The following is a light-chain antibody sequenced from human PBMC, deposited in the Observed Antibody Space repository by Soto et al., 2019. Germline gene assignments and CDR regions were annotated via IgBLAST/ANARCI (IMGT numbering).Light chain of an antibody. CDR1: QSISSW. J-gene: IGKJ1*01. Sequence: DIQMTQSPSTLSASVGDRVTITCRASQSISSWFAWYQQKQGKAPKLLIYDASDLERGVASRFSGSGSETEFTLTISSLKPDDLATYYYQHYNSFWTFDQGTTVEI. V-gene: IGKV1-5*01. CDR3: QHYNSFWT. CDR2: DAS.